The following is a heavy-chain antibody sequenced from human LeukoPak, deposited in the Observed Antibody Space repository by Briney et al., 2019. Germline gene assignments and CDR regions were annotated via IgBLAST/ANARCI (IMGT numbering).Heavy chain of an antibody. J-gene: IGHJ4*02. D-gene: IGHD3-22*01. Sequence: PGGSLRLSCAASGFTFSDSAMHWARQASGKGLEWVGRIRSKTNNYATTYGVSVKGRFTISRDDSKNTAYLQMNSLQTEDTAVYYCACRSRDISGYPPFDYWGQGSLVTVSS. CDR1: GFTFSDSA. CDR2: IRSKTNNYAT. V-gene: IGHV3-73*01. CDR3: ACRSRDISGYPPFDY.